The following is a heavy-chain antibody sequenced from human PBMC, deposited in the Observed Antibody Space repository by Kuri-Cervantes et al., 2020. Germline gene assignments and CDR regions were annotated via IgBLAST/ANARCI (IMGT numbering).Heavy chain of an antibody. CDR1: GSSISSGYY. CDR2: IYHSGST. CDR3: ASLRSGYSYYYYMDV. D-gene: IGHD5-18*01. V-gene: IGHV4-38-2*01. J-gene: IGHJ6*03. Sequence: ESLKISCAVSGSSISSGYYWGWIRQPPGKGLEWIGSIYHSGSTYYNPSLKSRVTISVDTSKNQFSLKLSSVTAADTAVYYCASLRSGYSYYYYMDVWGKGTTVTVSS.